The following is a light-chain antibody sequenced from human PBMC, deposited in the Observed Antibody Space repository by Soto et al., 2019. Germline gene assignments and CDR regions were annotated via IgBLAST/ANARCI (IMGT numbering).Light chain of an antibody. Sequence: IVLTQSPATLSLSPGERATLSCRASESVNFFLAWYQQRPGQAPRLLIYDASKRATGIPPRFSGSGSGTDFTLTINNLEPEDFAIYYCQQRSNWWTFGQGTKVEIK. J-gene: IGKJ1*01. V-gene: IGKV3-11*01. CDR1: ESVNFF. CDR2: DAS. CDR3: QQRSNWWT.